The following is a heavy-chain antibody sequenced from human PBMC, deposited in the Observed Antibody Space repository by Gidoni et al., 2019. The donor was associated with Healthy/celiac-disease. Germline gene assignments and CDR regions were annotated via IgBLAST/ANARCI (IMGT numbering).Heavy chain of an antibody. CDR3: ARDWPNMVRSSYNWFDP. Sequence: HPPPGKGLEWVANIKQDGSEKYYVDSVKGRFTISRDNAKNSLYLQMNSLRAEDTAVYYCARDWPNMVRSSYNWFDPWGQGTLVTVSS. D-gene: IGHD3-10*01. J-gene: IGHJ5*02. V-gene: IGHV3-7*01. CDR2: IKQDGSEK.